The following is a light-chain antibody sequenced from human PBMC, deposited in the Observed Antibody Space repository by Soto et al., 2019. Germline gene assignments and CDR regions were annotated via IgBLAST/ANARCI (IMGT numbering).Light chain of an antibody. J-gene: IGKJ4*01. CDR2: DAS. Sequence: EIVMTQSPATLSVSPGERFTLSCRASQSVGSNLAWYQQKPGQAPRALIYDASTRATVIPPRFSGSGSGTEFTLTISSLQSEDFAIYYCQQYDDWPLTFGGGTKVDIK. V-gene: IGKV3D-15*01. CDR1: QSVGSN. CDR3: QQYDDWPLT.